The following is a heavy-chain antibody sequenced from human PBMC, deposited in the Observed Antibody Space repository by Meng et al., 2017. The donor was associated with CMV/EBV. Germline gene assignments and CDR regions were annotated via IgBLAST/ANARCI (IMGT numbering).Heavy chain of an antibody. V-gene: IGHV1-2*02. D-gene: IGHD3-3*01. CDR1: GYTFTGYY. CDR2: INPNSGGT. Sequence: ASVKVSCKASGYTFTGYYMYWVRQAPGQGLEWMGWINPNSGGTNYAQKFQGRVTMTRDTSISTAYMELSRLRSEDTAVYYCARRLSTYDFWSGYSSRGMDVWGQGTTVTVSS. J-gene: IGHJ6*02. CDR3: ARRLSTYDFWSGYSSRGMDV.